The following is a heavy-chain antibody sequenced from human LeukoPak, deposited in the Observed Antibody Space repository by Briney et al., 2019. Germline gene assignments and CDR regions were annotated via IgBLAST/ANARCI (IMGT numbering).Heavy chain of an antibody. D-gene: IGHD2-21*02. CDR1: GGSISSGGYY. CDR2: IYYSGST. Sequence: PSETLSLTCTVSGGSISSGGYYWSWIRQPPGKGLEWIGYIYYSGSTYYNPSLKSRVTISVDTSKNQFSLKLSSVTAADTAVYYCARESQAFCGGDCYWPDYWGQGTLVTVSS. CDR3: ARESQAFCGGDCYWPDY. J-gene: IGHJ4*02. V-gene: IGHV4-30-4*01.